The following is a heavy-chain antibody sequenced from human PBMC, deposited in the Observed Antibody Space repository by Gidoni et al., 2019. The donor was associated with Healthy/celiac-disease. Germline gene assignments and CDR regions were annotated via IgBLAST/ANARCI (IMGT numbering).Heavy chain of an antibody. CDR3: ARLGRRYFDLSEV. Sequence: YYNPSLKSRVTISVDTSKNQFSLKLSSVTAADTAVYYCARLGRRYFDLSEVWGQGTLVTVSS. D-gene: IGHD3-9*01. J-gene: IGHJ4*02. V-gene: IGHV4-39*01.